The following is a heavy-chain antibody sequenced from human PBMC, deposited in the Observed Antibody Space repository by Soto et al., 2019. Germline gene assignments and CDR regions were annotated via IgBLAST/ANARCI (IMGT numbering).Heavy chain of an antibody. V-gene: IGHV3-48*01. CDR2: ISSSSSTI. D-gene: IGHD1-7*01. J-gene: IGHJ5*02. Sequence: PGGSLRLSCAASGFTFSSYSMNWVRQDPGKGLEWVSYISSSSSTIYYADSVKGRFTISRDNAKNSLYLQMNSLRAEDTAVYYCARIRTPANNWNYVGFDPWGQGTLVTVSS. CDR3: ARIRTPANNWNYVGFDP. CDR1: GFTFSSYS.